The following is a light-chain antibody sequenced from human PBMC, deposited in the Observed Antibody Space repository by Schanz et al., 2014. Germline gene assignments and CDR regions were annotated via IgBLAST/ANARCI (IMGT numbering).Light chain of an antibody. V-gene: IGKV1-39*01. CDR1: QSISSY. Sequence: DIQMTQSPSSLSASVGDRVTITCRASQSISSYLNWYQQKPGKAPKLLIYAASSLQSGVPSRFSGSGSGTEFTLTISSLQPDDFALYYCQQYHDWWTFGQGTKVEIK. CDR3: QQYHDWWT. J-gene: IGKJ1*01. CDR2: AAS.